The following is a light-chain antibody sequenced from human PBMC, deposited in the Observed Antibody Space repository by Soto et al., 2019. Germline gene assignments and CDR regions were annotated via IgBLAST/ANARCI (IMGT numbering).Light chain of an antibody. V-gene: IGKV3-20*01. J-gene: IGKJ1*01. CDR2: GAS. Sequence: EIVLTQSPGTLSLSPGERATLSCRASQSVTSSFAWYQQKPGQAPRLLIYGASSRATGIPDRFSGSGSGTDFTLTISRLEPEDFAVYYCQQYGNSPQTFGQGTKV. CDR1: QSVTSS. CDR3: QQYGNSPQT.